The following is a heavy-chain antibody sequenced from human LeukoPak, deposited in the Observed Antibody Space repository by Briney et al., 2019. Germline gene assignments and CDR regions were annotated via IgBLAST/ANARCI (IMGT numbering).Heavy chain of an antibody. J-gene: IGHJ4*02. CDR3: ARDPSSSRSGGSPDY. CDR1: GFTFSEYW. D-gene: IGHD2-15*01. Sequence: AGGSLRLSCAGSGFTFSEYWMTWVRQAPGKGLQWVANIKEDGSETNYVDSVKGRFTISRDNAKNSLYLQMNSLRAEDTAVYYCARDPSSSRSGGSPDYWGQGTLVTVSS. V-gene: IGHV3-7*01. CDR2: IKEDGSET.